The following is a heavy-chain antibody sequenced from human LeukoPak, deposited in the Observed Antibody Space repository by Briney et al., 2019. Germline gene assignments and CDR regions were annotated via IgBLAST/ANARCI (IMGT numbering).Heavy chain of an antibody. J-gene: IGHJ4*02. Sequence: SETLSLTCTVSGGSISSSSYYWGWIRQPPGKGLEWIGSIYYSGSTYHNPSLKSRVTISVDTYKNQFSLKLSSVTAADTAVYYCARHEYSSSWPFDYWGQGTLVTVSS. D-gene: IGHD6-13*01. CDR2: IYYSGST. CDR3: ARHEYSSSWPFDY. V-gene: IGHV4-39*01. CDR1: GGSISSSSYY.